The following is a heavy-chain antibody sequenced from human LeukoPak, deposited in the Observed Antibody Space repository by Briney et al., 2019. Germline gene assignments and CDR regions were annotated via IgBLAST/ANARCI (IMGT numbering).Heavy chain of an antibody. CDR3: ARAPQSDYGTHWYFDL. CDR1: GGSIGSYH. Sequence: SETLSLTCSVSGGSIGSYHWSWIRQPPGRGLEWIGEIYHSGSTNYNPSLKSRVTISVDTSKNQFSLKLSSVTAADTAVYYCARAPQSDYGTHWYFDLWGRGTLVTVSS. V-gene: IGHV4-34*01. J-gene: IGHJ2*01. CDR2: IYHSGST. D-gene: IGHD4-17*01.